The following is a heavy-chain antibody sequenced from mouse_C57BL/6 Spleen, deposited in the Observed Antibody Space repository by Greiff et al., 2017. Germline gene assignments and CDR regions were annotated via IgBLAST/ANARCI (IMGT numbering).Heavy chain of an antibody. V-gene: IGHV2-6-1*01. CDR2: IWSDGST. D-gene: IGHD2-3*01. J-gene: IGHJ4*01. CDR1: GFSLTSYG. CDR3: ARHDRWLRAMDY. Sequence: VKLMESGPGLVAPSQSLSITCTVSGFSLTSYGVHWVRQPPGQGLEWLVVIWSDGSTTYNSALKSRLSISKDNSKSQVFLKMNSLQTDDTAMYYCARHDRWLRAMDYWGQGTSVTVSS.